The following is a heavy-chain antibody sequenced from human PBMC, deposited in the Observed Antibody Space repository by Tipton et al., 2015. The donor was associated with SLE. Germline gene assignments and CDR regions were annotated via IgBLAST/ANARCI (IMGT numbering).Heavy chain of an antibody. CDR2: IYYSGST. Sequence: TLSLTCTVSGGSISSGGYYWSWIRQHPGKGLEWIGYIYYSGSTYYNPSLKSRVTISVDTSKNQSSLKLSSVTAADTAVYYCARHGYSSSWSFDYWGQGTLVTVSS. J-gene: IGHJ4*02. CDR3: ARHGYSSSWSFDY. V-gene: IGHV4-31*03. CDR1: GGSISSGGYY. D-gene: IGHD6-13*01.